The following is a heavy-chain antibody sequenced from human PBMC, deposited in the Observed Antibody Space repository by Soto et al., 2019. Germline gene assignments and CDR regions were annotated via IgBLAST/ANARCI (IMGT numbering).Heavy chain of an antibody. V-gene: IGHV1-8*01. J-gene: IGHJ4*02. CDR2: MNPNSGNT. CDR3: ARAFPYYGDYDYFDY. Sequence: ASVKVSCKASGYTFTSYDINWVRQATGQGLEWMGWMNPNSGNTGYAQKYQGRVTMTRNTSISTAYMELSSLRSEDTAVYYCARAFPYYGDYDYFDYWGQGTLVTVSS. D-gene: IGHD4-17*01. CDR1: GYTFTSYD.